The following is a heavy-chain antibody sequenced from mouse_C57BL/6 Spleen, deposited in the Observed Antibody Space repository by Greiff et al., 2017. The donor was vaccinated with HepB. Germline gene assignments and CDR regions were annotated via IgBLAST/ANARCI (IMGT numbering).Heavy chain of an antibody. V-gene: IGHV14-3*01. D-gene: IGHD1-1*01. CDR3: ARDYSGSSYSWYFDV. CDR1: GFNIKNNY. J-gene: IGHJ1*03. CDR2: IDPANGNT. Sequence: VQLQQSVAELVRPGASVKLSCTASGFNIKNNYMHWVKQRPEQGLEWIGRIDPANGNTKYAPKFQGKATITADTSSNTAYLPLSSLTSEDTAIYYFARDYSGSSYSWYFDVWGTGTTVTVSS.